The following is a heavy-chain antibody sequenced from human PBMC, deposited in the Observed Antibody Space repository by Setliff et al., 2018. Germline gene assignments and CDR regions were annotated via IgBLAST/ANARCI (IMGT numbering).Heavy chain of an antibody. J-gene: IGHJ4*02. Sequence: ASVKVSCKASGFTFKTYSFSWIRQAPGQGLEWVGWISGYNGNTIYAQNFQGRLTITTDTSASTAYMELSSLRSEDMAVYFCARGPTYNYGIWDYWGQGTLVTVSS. D-gene: IGHD5-18*01. CDR3: ARGPTYNYGIWDY. CDR1: GFTFKTYS. CDR2: ISGYNGNT. V-gene: IGHV1-18*03.